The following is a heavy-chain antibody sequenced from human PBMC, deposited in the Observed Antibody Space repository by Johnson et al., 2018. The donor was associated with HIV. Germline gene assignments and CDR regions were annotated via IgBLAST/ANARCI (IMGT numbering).Heavy chain of an antibody. Sequence: QMQLVESGGGVVQPGRSLRLSCAASGFTFSRYGMHWVRQAPGKGLEWVAVISYDGSNKYYADSVKGRFTISRDNSKNTLYLQMNSLRAEDTALYYCAKGVGATTNDAFDIWGQGTMVTVSS. V-gene: IGHV3-30*18. D-gene: IGHD1-26*01. CDR3: AKGVGATTNDAFDI. J-gene: IGHJ3*02. CDR2: ISYDGSNK. CDR1: GFTFSRYG.